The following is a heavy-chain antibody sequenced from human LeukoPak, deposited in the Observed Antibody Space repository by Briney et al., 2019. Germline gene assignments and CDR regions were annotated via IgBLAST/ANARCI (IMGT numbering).Heavy chain of an antibody. CDR3: ARELDIVATTTQYYFDY. V-gene: IGHV1-2*02. CDR2: INPNSGGT. J-gene: IGHJ4*02. Sequence: GASVKLSCTASGYTFTSYYMHWVRQAPGQGLEWMGWINPNSGGTNYAQKSQGRGTMTRDTSIRTAYMELSRLRSDDTAVYYCARELDIVATTTQYYFDYWGEGTLVTVSS. CDR1: GYTFTSYY. D-gene: IGHD5-12*01.